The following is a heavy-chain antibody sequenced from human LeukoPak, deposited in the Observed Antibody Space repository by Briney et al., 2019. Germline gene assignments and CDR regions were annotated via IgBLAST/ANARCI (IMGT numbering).Heavy chain of an antibody. CDR1: GYTFTSYD. CDR3: ARDSRFLEWLLRFDY. V-gene: IGHV1-8*01. J-gene: IGHJ4*02. CDR2: MNPNSGNT. Sequence: ASLKVSCKASGYTFTSYDINWVRQATGQGLEWMGWMNPNSGNTGYAQKFQGRVTMTRNTSISTAYMELSRLRSDDTAVYYCARDSRFLEWLLRFDYWGQGTLVTVSS. D-gene: IGHD3-3*01.